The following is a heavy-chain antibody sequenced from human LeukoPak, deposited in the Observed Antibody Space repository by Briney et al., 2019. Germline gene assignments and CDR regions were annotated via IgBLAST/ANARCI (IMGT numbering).Heavy chain of an antibody. Sequence: SETLSLTCTVSGGSISSYYWSWIRQPPGKGLEWIGYIYYSGSTNYNPSLKSRVTISVDTSENQFSLKLSSVTAADTAVYYCARHMGSSGYYYYYYYYGMDVWGQGTTVTVSS. V-gene: IGHV4-59*08. CDR1: GGSISSYY. J-gene: IGHJ6*02. CDR2: IYYSGST. D-gene: IGHD3-22*01. CDR3: ARHMGSSGYYYYYYYYGMDV.